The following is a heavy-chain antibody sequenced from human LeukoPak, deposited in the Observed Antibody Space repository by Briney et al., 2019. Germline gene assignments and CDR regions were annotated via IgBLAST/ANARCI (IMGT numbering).Heavy chain of an antibody. J-gene: IGHJ4*02. Sequence: PGGSLRLSCAASGFTFDDYAMHWVRQAPGKGLEWVPGISWNSGSIGYADSVKGRFTISRDNAKNSLYLQMNSLRAEDTALYYCAKGNTAMVIWTYFDYWGQGTLVTVSS. CDR3: AKGNTAMVIWTYFDY. CDR1: GFTFDDYA. CDR2: ISWNSGSI. V-gene: IGHV3-9*01. D-gene: IGHD5-18*01.